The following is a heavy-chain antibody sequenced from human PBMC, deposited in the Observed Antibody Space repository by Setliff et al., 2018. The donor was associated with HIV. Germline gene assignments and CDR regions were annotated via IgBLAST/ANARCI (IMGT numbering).Heavy chain of an antibody. CDR2: IYYSWST. V-gene: IGHV4-59*05. CDR1: GGSISSHY. CDR3: ATYADRESNRFDP. J-gene: IGHJ5*02. Sequence: PSETLSLTCTVSGGSISSHYWSWIRQPPGKGLEWIGSIYYSWSTYYNPSLKSRVTISVDTSKNQFSLKLSSVTAADTSVYYCATYADRESNRFDPWGQGILVTVSS. D-gene: IGHD3-10*01.